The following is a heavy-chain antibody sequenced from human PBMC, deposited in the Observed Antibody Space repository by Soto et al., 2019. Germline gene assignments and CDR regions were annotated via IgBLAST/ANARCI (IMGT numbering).Heavy chain of an antibody. CDR3: ARGDYYDSSGYYYFYYFDY. V-gene: IGHV1-8*01. D-gene: IGHD3-22*01. Sequence: ASVKVSCKASGYTFTSYDINWVRQATGQGLEWMGWMNPNSGNTGYAQKFQGRVTMTRNTSISTAYMELSSLRSEGTAVYYCARGDYYDSSGYYYFYYFDYWGQGTLVTVSS. J-gene: IGHJ4*02. CDR2: MNPNSGNT. CDR1: GYTFTSYD.